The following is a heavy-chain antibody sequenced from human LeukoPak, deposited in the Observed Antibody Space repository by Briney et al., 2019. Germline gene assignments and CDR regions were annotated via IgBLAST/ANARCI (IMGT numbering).Heavy chain of an antibody. V-gene: IGHV4-59*01. CDR2: IYYSGST. D-gene: IGHD3-16*01. CDR3: AREAGRVFDY. J-gene: IGHJ4*02. CDR1: GGSISNYY. Sequence: SETLSLTCSVSGGSISNYYWSWIRQSPGKGLEWIGYIYYSGSTNYNPSLKSRVTISVDTSKNQLSLKLTSVTAADTAVYYCAREAGRVFDYWGQGTLVTVSS.